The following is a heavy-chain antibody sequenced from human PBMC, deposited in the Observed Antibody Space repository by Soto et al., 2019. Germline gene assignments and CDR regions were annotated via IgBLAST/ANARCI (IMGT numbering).Heavy chain of an antibody. D-gene: IGHD2-2*01. CDR3: ARVYWAAISEVFSWFDP. J-gene: IGHJ5*02. Sequence: SETLSLTCTVSGVSVSSGIYYWCWMRQPPGKGLEWIGYIYYSGSTNYNPSLKSRVTISVDTSKNQFSLKLSSVTAADTAVYYCARVYWAAISEVFSWFDPWGQGTLVTVSS. CDR1: GVSVSSGIYY. V-gene: IGHV4-61*01. CDR2: IYYSGST.